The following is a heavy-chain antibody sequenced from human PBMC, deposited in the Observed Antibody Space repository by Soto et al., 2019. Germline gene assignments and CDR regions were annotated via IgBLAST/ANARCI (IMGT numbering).Heavy chain of an antibody. V-gene: IGHV3-9*01. CDR2: ISWNSGSI. CDR1: GFTFDDYA. J-gene: IGHJ4*02. CDR3: SKGSNSSSSTYFDY. Sequence: GGSVRLSCAASGFTFDDYAMHWVRQAPGKGLEWVSGISWNSGSIGYADSVKCRFTISRDNAKNSLYLQMNSLRAEDTALYYCSKGSNSSSSTYFDYWGKGTLVTVSS. D-gene: IGHD6-6*01.